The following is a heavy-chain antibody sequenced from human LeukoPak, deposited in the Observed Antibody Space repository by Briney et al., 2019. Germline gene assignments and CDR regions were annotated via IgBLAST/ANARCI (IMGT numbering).Heavy chain of an antibody. CDR2: INHSGDT. CDR3: ARGPGTVGLSP. Sequence: SETLSLACNVSGGSFTNYYWSWIRQTPEKGLEWIGQINHSGDTSYNPSLRSRVTLSVDRSKDQFSLKVTSVTAADTGVYYCARGPGTVGLSPWGQGTLVSVSS. D-gene: IGHD1/OR15-1a*01. CDR1: GGSFTNYY. J-gene: IGHJ5*02. V-gene: IGHV4-34*01.